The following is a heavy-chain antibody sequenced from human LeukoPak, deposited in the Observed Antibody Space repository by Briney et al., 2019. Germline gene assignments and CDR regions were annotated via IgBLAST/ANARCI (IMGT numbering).Heavy chain of an antibody. Sequence: PSQTLSLTCAVSGGSISSGGYSWSWIRQPPGKGLEWIGYIYHSGSTYYNPSLKSRVTISVDRSKNQFSLKLSSVTAADTAVYYCARAPKAYYYGSGSSHALDIWGQGTMVTVSS. CDR2: IYHSGST. CDR3: ARAPKAYYYGSGSSHALDI. CDR1: GGSISSGGYS. J-gene: IGHJ3*02. D-gene: IGHD3-10*01. V-gene: IGHV4-30-2*01.